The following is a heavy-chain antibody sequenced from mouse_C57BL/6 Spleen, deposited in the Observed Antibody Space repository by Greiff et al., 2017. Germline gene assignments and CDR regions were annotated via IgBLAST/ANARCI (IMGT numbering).Heavy chain of an antibody. CDR1: GYSFTGYY. J-gene: IGHJ2*01. V-gene: IGHV1-42*01. Sequence: VQLQQSGPELVKPGASVKISCKASGYSFTGYYMNWVKQSPEKSLEWIGEINPSSGGTTYNQKFKAKATLTVDKSSSTAYMPLKGLTSEGSAVYYCARRGDYWGQGTTLTVSS. CDR3: ARRGDY. CDR2: INPSSGGT.